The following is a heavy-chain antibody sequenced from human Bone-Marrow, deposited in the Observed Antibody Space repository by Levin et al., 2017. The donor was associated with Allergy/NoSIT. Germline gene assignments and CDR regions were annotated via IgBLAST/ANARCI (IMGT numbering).Heavy chain of an antibody. CDR1: GFLFRNYW. CDR2: IRQDGSEK. J-gene: IGHJ5*01. V-gene: IGHV3-7*01. Sequence: GGSLRLSCEASGFLFRNYWMSWVRQAPGKGLEWVANIRQDGSEKYYLDSVKGRFTISRDNAKKSLYLQMTFLSPEDTAMYYCATATDSAYPLNWFDSWGQGTLVTVSS. CDR3: ATATDSAYPLNWFDS. D-gene: IGHD5-12*01.